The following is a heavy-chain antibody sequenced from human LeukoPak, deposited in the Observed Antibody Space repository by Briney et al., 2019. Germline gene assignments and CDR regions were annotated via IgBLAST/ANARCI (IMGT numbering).Heavy chain of an antibody. CDR3: ARGPLIAYYFDY. CDR1: GGSFSGYY. V-gene: IGHV4-34*01. Sequence: PSETLSLTCAVYGGSFSGYYWSWIRQPPGKGLERIGEINHSGGTKYNPSLKSRVTISVDTSKNQFSLKLSSVTAADTAVYYCARGPLIAYYFDYWGQGTLVTVSS. CDR2: INHSGGT. D-gene: IGHD2-21*01. J-gene: IGHJ4*02.